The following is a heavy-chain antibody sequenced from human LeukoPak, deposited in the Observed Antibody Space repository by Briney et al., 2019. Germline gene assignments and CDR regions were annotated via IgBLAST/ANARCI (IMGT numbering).Heavy chain of an antibody. Sequence: PGGSLRLSCAASGFTFSSYWMHWVRQAPGKGLAWVSRINSDGCSTSYADSVKGRFTISRDNAKNTLYLQMNSLRAEDTAVYYCARVKYDFWSGYSFQHWGQGTLVTVSS. CDR1: GFTFSSYW. CDR3: ARVKYDFWSGYSFQH. J-gene: IGHJ1*01. V-gene: IGHV3-74*01. D-gene: IGHD3-3*01. CDR2: INSDGCST.